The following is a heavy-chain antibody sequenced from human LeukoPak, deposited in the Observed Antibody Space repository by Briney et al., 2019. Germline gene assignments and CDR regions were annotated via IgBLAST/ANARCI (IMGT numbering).Heavy chain of an antibody. Sequence: SETLSLTCTVSGGSISRSDWSWIRQPPGKGLEWIGSIYYSGSTYYNPSLKSRLTISVNTSKNQFSLKLSSVTAADTAVYYCRLSHSYGFYYFDYWGQGTLVTVSS. CDR3: RLSHSYGFYYFDY. V-gene: IGHV4-59*05. J-gene: IGHJ4*02. CDR1: GGSISRSD. CDR2: IYYSGST. D-gene: IGHD5-18*01.